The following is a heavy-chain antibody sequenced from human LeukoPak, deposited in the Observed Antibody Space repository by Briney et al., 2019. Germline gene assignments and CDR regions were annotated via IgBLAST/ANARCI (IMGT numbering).Heavy chain of an antibody. Sequence: PGGSLRLSCAASGFNFRSNGMSWVRQAPGKGLEWVSMIRGSGRTYYADSVKGRFTISKDNSKNTLYLQMNSLRAEDTAVYYCAKENYGDYALDYWGQGTLVTVSS. CDR1: GFNFRSNG. CDR3: AKENYGDYALDY. CDR2: IRGSGRT. D-gene: IGHD4-17*01. J-gene: IGHJ4*02. V-gene: IGHV3-23*01.